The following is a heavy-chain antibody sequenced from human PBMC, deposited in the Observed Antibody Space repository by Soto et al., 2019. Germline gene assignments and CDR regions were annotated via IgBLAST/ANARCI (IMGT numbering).Heavy chain of an antibody. CDR2: IIPIFGTA. V-gene: IGHV1-69*13. CDR3: ARAYYYDSSGHWPGVTPPGLFDY. J-gene: IGHJ4*02. Sequence: ASVKVSCKASGGTFSSYAISWVRQAPGQGLEWMGGIIPIFGTANYAQKFQGRVTITADESTSTAYMELSSLRSEDTAVYYCARAYYYDSSGHWPGVTPPGLFDYWGQGTLVTVSS. D-gene: IGHD3-22*01. CDR1: GGTFSSYA.